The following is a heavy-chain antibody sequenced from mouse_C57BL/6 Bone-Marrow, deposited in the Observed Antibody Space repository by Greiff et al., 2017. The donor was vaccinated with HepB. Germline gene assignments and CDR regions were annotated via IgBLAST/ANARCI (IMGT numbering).Heavy chain of an antibody. CDR3: ARGGSNYLGAY. V-gene: IGHV1-81*01. CDR2: IYPRSGNT. CDR1: GYTFTSYG. Sequence: QVQLQQSGAELARPGASVKLSCKASGYTFTSYGISWVKQRTGQGLEWIGEIYPRSGNTYYNEKFKGKATLTADKSSSTAYMELRSLTSEDSAVYFCARGGSNYLGAYWGQGTLVTVSA. J-gene: IGHJ3*01. D-gene: IGHD2-5*01.